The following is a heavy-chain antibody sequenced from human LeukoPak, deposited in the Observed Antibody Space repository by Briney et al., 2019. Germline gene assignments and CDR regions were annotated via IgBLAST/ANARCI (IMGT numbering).Heavy chain of an antibody. J-gene: IGHJ4*02. CDR2: ISSSSSYI. V-gene: IGHV3-11*06. D-gene: IGHD6-19*01. CDR3: ARDLSSGWFSFGY. Sequence: GGSLRLSCAASGFTFSDYYMSWIRQAPGKGLEWVSSISSSSSYIYYADSVKGRFTISRDNAKNSLYLQMNSLRAEDTAVYYCARDLSSGWFSFGYWGQGTLVTVSS. CDR1: GFTFSDYY.